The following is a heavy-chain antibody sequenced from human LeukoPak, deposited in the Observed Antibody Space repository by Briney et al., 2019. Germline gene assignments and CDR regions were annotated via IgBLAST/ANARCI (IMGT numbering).Heavy chain of an antibody. Sequence: GGSLRLSCAASGFTFSDYSINWVRQPPGKGLEWVASINPTSTSIYNAAAKKGRFIFSRDNAKNSLLLQMNSLAADDTALYYCARLRRNSDRSGYYYYYNYWGQGILVTVSS. J-gene: IGHJ4*02. CDR1: GFTFSDYS. V-gene: IGHV3-21*01. D-gene: IGHD3-22*01. CDR3: ARLRRNSDRSGYYYYYNY. CDR2: INPTSTSI.